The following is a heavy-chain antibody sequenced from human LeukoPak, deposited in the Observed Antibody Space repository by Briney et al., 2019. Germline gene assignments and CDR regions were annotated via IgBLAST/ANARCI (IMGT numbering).Heavy chain of an antibody. D-gene: IGHD3-22*01. J-gene: IGHJ4*02. CDR3: ARTYYYDSIGYYFDY. Sequence: ATVKVSFKTSGYSFTGYYIHWVRQAPGQGLEWMAWMNPNNGGTKYAQIFQGRVTMTRDTSISTAYMELSRLRYDDTAVYYCARTYYYDSIGYYFDYWGQGTLVTVSS. CDR1: GYSFTGYY. V-gene: IGHV1-2*02. CDR2: MNPNNGGT.